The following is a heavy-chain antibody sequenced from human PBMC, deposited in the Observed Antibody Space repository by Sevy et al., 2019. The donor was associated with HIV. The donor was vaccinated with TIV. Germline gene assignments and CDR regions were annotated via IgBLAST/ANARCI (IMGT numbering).Heavy chain of an antibody. J-gene: IGHJ2*01. D-gene: IGHD3-22*01. CDR3: ARTPYYYDSSGYWYFDL. CDR1: GYTFTSYG. Sequence: ASVKVSCKASGYTFTSYGISWVRQAPGQGLEWMGWISAYNGNTNYAQKLQGRVTMTTDTSTGTAYMELRSLRSDDTAVYYGARTPYYYDSSGYWYFDLWGRGTLVTVSS. V-gene: IGHV1-18*04. CDR2: ISAYNGNT.